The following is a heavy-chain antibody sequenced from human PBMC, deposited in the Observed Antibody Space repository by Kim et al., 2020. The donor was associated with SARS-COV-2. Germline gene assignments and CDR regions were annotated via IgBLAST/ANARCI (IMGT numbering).Heavy chain of an antibody. D-gene: IGHD5-18*01. Sequence: YNPSLQSRVTISVDTSKNQFSRKLSSVTAADTSIYYCARFVGRFTAMINYWGQGTLVTVSS. V-gene: IGHV4-39*01. CDR3: ARFVGRFTAMINY. J-gene: IGHJ4*02.